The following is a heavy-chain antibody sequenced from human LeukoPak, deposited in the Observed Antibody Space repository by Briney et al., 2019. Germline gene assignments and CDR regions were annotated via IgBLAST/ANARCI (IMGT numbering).Heavy chain of an antibody. D-gene: IGHD6-13*01. CDR3: AKDRGYSSSFFEI. J-gene: IGHJ4*02. V-gene: IGHV3-9*03. Sequence: GGSLRLSCSASGFIFDDYAMHWVRQAPGKGLEWVSGISWNSGKIDYADSVKGRFTISRDNAKNSLYLQMNSLRVEDMALYYCAKDRGYSSSFFEIWGQGTLVTVSS. CDR1: GFIFDDYA. CDR2: ISWNSGKI.